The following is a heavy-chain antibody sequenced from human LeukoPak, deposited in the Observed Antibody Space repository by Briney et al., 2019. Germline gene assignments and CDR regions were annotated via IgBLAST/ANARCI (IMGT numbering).Heavy chain of an antibody. J-gene: IGHJ4*02. V-gene: IGHV3-23*01. Sequence: GGSLRLSCAAPGFTFNNYAMSWVRQAPGKGLEWVSAISGSGGNTYYAGSVKGRFTISRDNSKNTLYLQMNSLRAEDTAVYYCAKERITGDILTGFDGWGQGTLVTVSS. D-gene: IGHD3-9*01. CDR2: ISGSGGNT. CDR3: AKERITGDILTGFDG. CDR1: GFTFNNYA.